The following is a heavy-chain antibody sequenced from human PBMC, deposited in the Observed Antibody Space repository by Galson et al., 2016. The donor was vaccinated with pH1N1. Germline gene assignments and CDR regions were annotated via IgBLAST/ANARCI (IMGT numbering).Heavy chain of an antibody. D-gene: IGHD6-13*01. V-gene: IGHV4-31*03. CDR3: ARQRAAAGTFYFDY. Sequence: TLSLTCTVSGGSISSGGYYWSWIRQHPGKGLEWIGYIYYSGSAYYNPSLKSRVTISVDTSKNQFSLKLSSVTAADTAVCYCARQRAAAGTFYFDYWGQGTLVTVSS. J-gene: IGHJ4*02. CDR2: IYYSGSA. CDR1: GGSISSGGYY.